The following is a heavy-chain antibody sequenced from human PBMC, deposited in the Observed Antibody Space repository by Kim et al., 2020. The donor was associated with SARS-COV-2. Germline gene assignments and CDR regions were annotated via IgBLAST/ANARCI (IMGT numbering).Heavy chain of an antibody. CDR3: ARHDYPRIPSAY. V-gene: IGHV5-51*01. Sequence: GESLKISCQGSGYRFASYWIGWVRQMPGKGLEWMGIINAGDSESRYSPSLQGRVTISVDKSISTAYLQWSSLKASDTAMYYCARHDYPRIPSAYWGQGTLVIVSS. D-gene: IGHD4-17*01. CDR2: INAGDSES. CDR1: GYRFASYW. J-gene: IGHJ4*02.